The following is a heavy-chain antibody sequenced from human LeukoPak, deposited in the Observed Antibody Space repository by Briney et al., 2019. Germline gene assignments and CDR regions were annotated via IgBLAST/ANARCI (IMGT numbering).Heavy chain of an antibody. CDR3: ASDRYCSSTSCYQGDFDY. CDR1: GGSISSGGYS. D-gene: IGHD2-2*01. V-gene: IGHV4-30-2*01. CDR2: IYHSGST. J-gene: IGHJ4*02. Sequence: SETLSLTCAVSGGSISSGGYSWSWIRQPPGKGLEWIGYIYHSGSTYYNPSLKSRVTISVDRSKNQFSLKLSSVTAADTAVYYCASDRYCSSTSCYQGDFDYWGQGTLVTVSS.